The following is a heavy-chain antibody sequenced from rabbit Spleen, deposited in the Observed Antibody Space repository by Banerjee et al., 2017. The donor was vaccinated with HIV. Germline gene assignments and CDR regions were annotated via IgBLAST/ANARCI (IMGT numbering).Heavy chain of an antibody. D-gene: IGHD8-1*01. CDR3: ARDSASSFSSYGMDL. J-gene: IGHJ6*01. CDR1: GFSLSGNYV. V-gene: IGHV1S45*01. Sequence: QEQLVESGGGLVRPEGSLKLSCKASGFSLSGNYVMCWVRQAPGKGLEWIACIDAGSSGFTYFASWAKGRFTCSKTSSTTVTLQMTSLTAADTATYFCARDSASSFSSYGMDLWGPGTLVTVS. CDR2: IDAGSSGFT.